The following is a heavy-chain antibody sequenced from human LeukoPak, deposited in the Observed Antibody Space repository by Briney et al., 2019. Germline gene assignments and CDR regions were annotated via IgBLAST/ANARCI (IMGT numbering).Heavy chain of an antibody. CDR1: GYSFTSYW. CDR2: IYPGDSDT. Sequence: GESLKISCKGSGYSFTSYWIGWVRQMPGKGLEWMGIIYPGDSDTRYSPSFQGQVTISADKSISTAYLQWSSLKASDTAMYYCARTSSCSWYVRYFDYWGQGTLVTVSS. J-gene: IGHJ4*02. CDR3: ARTSSCSWYVRYFDY. V-gene: IGHV5-51*01. D-gene: IGHD6-13*01.